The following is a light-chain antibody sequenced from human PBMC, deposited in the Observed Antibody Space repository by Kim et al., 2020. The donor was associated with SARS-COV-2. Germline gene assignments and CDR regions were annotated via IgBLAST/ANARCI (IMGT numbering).Light chain of an antibody. J-gene: IGLJ1*01. CDR1: SSDVGGYNY. CDR2: DVS. V-gene: IGLV2-14*01. CDR3: SSYTSSSATLKV. Sequence: QSALTQPASVSGSPGQSITISCTGTSSDVGGYNYVSWYQQHPGKAPKLMIYDVSKRPSGVSNRFSGSKSGNTASLTISGLQAEDEADYYCSSYTSSSATLKVFGTGTRVTVL.